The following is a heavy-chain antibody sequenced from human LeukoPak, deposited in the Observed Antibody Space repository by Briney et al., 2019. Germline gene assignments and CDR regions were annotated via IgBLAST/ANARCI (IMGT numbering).Heavy chain of an antibody. J-gene: IGHJ4*02. CDR1: GGSISSSSYY. CDR3: ARGFSGEDHFDWLLYYYFDY. V-gene: IGHV4-39*07. Sequence: SETLSLTCIVSGGSISSSSYYWGWIRQPPGKGLEWIGSIYYSGSTYYNPSLKSRVTISVDTSKNQFSLKLSSVTAADTAVYYCARGFSGEDHFDWLLYYYFDYWGQGTLVTVSS. CDR2: IYYSGST. D-gene: IGHD3-9*01.